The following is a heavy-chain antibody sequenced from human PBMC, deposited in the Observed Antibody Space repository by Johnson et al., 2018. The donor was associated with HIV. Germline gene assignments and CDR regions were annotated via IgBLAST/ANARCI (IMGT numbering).Heavy chain of an antibody. V-gene: IGHV3-20*04. J-gene: IGHJ3*02. CDR2: ITWNGGSP. D-gene: IGHD6-19*01. CDR3: AKLGLLAVADDAFDI. CDR1: GFTFDDYG. Sequence: MLLVESGGGVVRPGGSLRLSCAASGFTFDDYGMSWVRQAPGKGLEWVSGITWNGGSPGYADSVKGRFTISRDNGKNSLYLQMNSLRAEDTAVYYCAKLGLLAVADDAFDIWGQGTMVTVSS.